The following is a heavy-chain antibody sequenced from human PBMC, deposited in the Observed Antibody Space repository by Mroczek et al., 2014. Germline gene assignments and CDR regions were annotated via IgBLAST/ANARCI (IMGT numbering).Heavy chain of an antibody. CDR1: GYTFTSYD. V-gene: IGHV1-8*01. D-gene: IGHD1-20*01. Sequence: QVQLVQSGAEVKKPGASVKVSCKASGYTFTSYDINWVRQATGQGLEWMGWMNPNSGNTGYAQKFQGRVTMTRNTSISTAYMELSSLRSEDTAVYYCARGEPGLTGIMEGLDAFDIWGQGTMVTVSS. CDR3: ARGEPGLTGIMEGLDAFDI. J-gene: IGHJ3*02. CDR2: MNPNSGNT.